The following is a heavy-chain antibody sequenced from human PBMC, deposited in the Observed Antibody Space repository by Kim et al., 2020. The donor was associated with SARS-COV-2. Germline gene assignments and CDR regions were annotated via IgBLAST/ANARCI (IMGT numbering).Heavy chain of an antibody. CDR1: GFTVSTTY. Sequence: GGSLRLSCAVSGFTVSTTYMTWVRQAPGNGLEWVSVIYRCGSTFYADSVKGRFTISRDNSENTLYLQMNNLRTDDTAVYYCARDPGVGYCSGGSSGDGMDVWGQGTTVTVSS. J-gene: IGHJ6*02. D-gene: IGHD2-15*01. CDR3: ARDPGVGYCSGGSSGDGMDV. CDR2: IYRCGST. V-gene: IGHV3-53*05.